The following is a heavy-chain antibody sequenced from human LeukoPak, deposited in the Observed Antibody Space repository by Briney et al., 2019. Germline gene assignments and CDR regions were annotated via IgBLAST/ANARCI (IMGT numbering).Heavy chain of an antibody. CDR1: GGSFSGYY. D-gene: IGHD2-15*01. V-gene: IGHV4-34*01. J-gene: IGHJ4*02. CDR2: INHSGST. CDR3: ASSIPGGYCSGGSCNDY. Sequence: SETLSLTCAVYGGSFSGYYWSWIRQPPGKGLEWIGEINHSGSTNYNPSLKSRVTISVDTSKNQFSLKLSSVTAADTAVYYCASSIPGGYCSGGSCNDYWGQGTLATVSS.